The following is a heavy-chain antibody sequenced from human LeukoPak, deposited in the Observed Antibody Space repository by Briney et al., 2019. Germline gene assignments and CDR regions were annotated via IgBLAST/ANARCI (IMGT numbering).Heavy chain of an antibody. Sequence: SETLSLTCTVSGGSISGYYWSWIRQPPGKGLEWFGYISYSGSTNYNPSLKSRVSISVDTSKNQFSLNLSSLTAADTAVFYCARHGSGWSFDYWGQGTLITVSS. CDR3: ARHGSGWSFDY. CDR2: ISYSGST. V-gene: IGHV4-59*08. D-gene: IGHD6-19*01. CDR1: GGSISGYY. J-gene: IGHJ4*02.